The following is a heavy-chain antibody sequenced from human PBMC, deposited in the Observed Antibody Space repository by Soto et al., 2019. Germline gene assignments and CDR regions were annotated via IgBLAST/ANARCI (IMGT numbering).Heavy chain of an antibody. CDR1: GGTFSSYA. J-gene: IGHJ6*02. Sequence: QVQLVQSGAEVKKPGSSVKVSCKASGGTFSSYAISWVRQAPGQGLEWMGGIIPIFGTANYAQKFQGRVTITADESASTANMELSSLRSEYTAVYYCARDSGPSGSYPYYYGMDVWGQGTTVTVSS. CDR3: ARDSGPSGSYPYYYGMDV. CDR2: IIPIFGTA. D-gene: IGHD1-26*01. V-gene: IGHV1-69*01.